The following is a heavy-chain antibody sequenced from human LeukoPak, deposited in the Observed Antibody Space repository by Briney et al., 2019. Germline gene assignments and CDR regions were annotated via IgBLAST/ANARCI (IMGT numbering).Heavy chain of an antibody. Sequence: ASVKVSWKASGYTFTSYGISWVRQAPGQGLEWMGWISAYNGNTNYAQKLQGRVTMTTDTSTSTAYMELRSLRSDDTAVYYCARVFAFGGVIVETDAFDIWGQGTMVTVSS. J-gene: IGHJ3*02. D-gene: IGHD3-16*02. CDR1: GYTFTSYG. CDR2: ISAYNGNT. CDR3: ARVFAFGGVIVETDAFDI. V-gene: IGHV1-18*04.